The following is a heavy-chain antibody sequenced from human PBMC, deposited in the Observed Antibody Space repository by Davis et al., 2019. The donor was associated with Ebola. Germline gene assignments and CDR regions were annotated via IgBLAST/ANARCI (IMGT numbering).Heavy chain of an antibody. CDR3: ARDRGSTIDAFDI. CDR2: IYYSGST. CDR1: GGSMNSYF. J-gene: IGHJ3*02. V-gene: IGHV4-59*01. D-gene: IGHD2-15*01. Sequence: PSETLSLTCTVSGGSMNSYFWSWIRQPPGKGLEWIGYIYYSGSTNYNPSLKSRVTISVDTSKKQFSLKLTSVTAADTAVYYCARDRGSTIDAFDIWGQGTMVTVSS.